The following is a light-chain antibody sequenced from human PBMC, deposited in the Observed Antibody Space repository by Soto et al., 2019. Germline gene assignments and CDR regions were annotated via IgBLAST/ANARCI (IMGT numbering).Light chain of an antibody. Sequence: QSALTQPASVSGSPGQSITISCSGATSDIGTYNYVSWYQHHPGKVPKVIIYEVSNRPSGVSNRFSGSKSGNTASLTISGLQAEDEADYYCSSYTSSANLVFGGGTKLTFL. V-gene: IGLV2-14*01. CDR3: SSYTSSANLV. J-gene: IGLJ3*02. CDR2: EVS. CDR1: TSDIGTYNY.